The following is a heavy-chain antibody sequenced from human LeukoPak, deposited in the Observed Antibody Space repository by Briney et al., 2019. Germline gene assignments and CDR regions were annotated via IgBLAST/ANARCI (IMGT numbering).Heavy chain of an antibody. CDR2: INHSGST. CDR1: GVSFSGYY. CDR3: ARGLWFGRIRFDY. Sequence: SETLSLTCAVYGVSFSGYYWSWIRQPPGKGLEWIGEINHSGSTNYNPSLKSRLTISVDTSKNQFSLKLSSVTAADTAVYYCARGLWFGRIRFDYWGQGTLVTVSS. V-gene: IGHV4-34*01. D-gene: IGHD3-10*01. J-gene: IGHJ4*02.